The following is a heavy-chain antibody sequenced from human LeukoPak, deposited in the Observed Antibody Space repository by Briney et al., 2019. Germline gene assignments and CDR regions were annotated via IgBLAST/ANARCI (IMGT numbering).Heavy chain of an antibody. J-gene: IGHJ4*02. CDR3: ARPNYYGSGFQY. CDR2: IRYDGSNK. D-gene: IGHD3-10*01. Sequence: PGGSLRLSCAASGFTFSSYGMHWVRQAPGKGLEWVAFIRYDGSNKYYADSVKGRFTISRDNSKNTLYLQMNSLRAEDTAVYYCARPNYYGSGFQYWGQGTLVTVSS. CDR1: GFTFSSYG. V-gene: IGHV3-30*02.